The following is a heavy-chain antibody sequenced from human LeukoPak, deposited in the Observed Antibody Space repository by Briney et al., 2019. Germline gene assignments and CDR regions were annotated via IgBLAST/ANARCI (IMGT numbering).Heavy chain of an antibody. CDR3: ASRLVGATVDY. Sequence: SETLSLTCTVSGGSISSSSYYWGWIRQPPGKGLEWIRSIYYSGSTYYNPSLKSRATISVDTSKNQFSLKLSSVTAADTAVYYCASRLVGATVDYWGQGTLVTVPS. J-gene: IGHJ4*02. D-gene: IGHD1-26*01. V-gene: IGHV4-39*01. CDR1: GGSISSSSYY. CDR2: IYYSGST.